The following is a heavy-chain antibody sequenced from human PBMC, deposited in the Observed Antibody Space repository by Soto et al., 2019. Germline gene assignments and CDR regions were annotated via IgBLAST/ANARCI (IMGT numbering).Heavy chain of an antibody. CDR3: VKRGRNWGAFDF. CDR2: IGGTDGDSDGVP. J-gene: IGHJ3*01. V-gene: IGHV3-23*01. Sequence: VQLLESGRDLVQPGGSLRLSWVASGFIWNNYAMIWVRQAPGKGLEWVSTIGGTDGDSDGVPWYEDSVKGRFTISRDSSANTLFLHMDNLRAEDSALYYCVKRGRNWGAFDFWGQGTTVVVSS. D-gene: IGHD7-27*01. CDR1: GFIWNNYA.